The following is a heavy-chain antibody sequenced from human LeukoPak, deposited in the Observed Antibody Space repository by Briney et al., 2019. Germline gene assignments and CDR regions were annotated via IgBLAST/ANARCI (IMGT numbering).Heavy chain of an antibody. CDR3: ARDGVSTNYWQPDY. J-gene: IGHJ4*02. CDR2: ISGSDGST. CDR1: GFTFSSYA. V-gene: IGHV3-23*01. D-gene: IGHD5/OR15-5a*01. Sequence: GGSLTLSCAASGFTFSSYAMSWVRQAPGQGLEWVSAISGSDGSTYYVDSVKGRFTISSDNSKNNLFFQMNSLRADAMAVYYCARDGVSTNYWQPDYWGQGTLVTVTS.